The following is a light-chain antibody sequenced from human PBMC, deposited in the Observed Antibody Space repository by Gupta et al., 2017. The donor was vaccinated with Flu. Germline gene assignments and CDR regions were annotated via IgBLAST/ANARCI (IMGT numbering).Light chain of an antibody. CDR3: GTSDSSLSVGV. V-gene: IGLV1-51*01. CDR1: SSNIGNNY. Sequence: QSVLTQPPSVSAAPGQKVTISCSGSSSNIGNNYVSWYQQLPGTAPKLLIYYNNKRPSAIPDRFSGSKSATSATLHTTCLQTGEEADYYCGTSDSSLSVGVFGGGTKLTVL. J-gene: IGLJ3*02. CDR2: YNN.